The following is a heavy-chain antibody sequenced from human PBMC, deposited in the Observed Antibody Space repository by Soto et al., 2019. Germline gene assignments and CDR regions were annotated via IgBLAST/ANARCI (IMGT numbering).Heavy chain of an antibody. V-gene: IGHV3-15*01. CDR2: IKSKTDGGTT. Sequence: GGSLRLSCAASGFTFSNAWMSWVRQAPGKGLEWVGRIKSKTDGGTTNYAAPVKGRFTISRDDSKNTLYLQMNSLKTEDTAVYYCTTNVLLWFGGLFRPPYYYYGMDVWGQGTTVTVSS. J-gene: IGHJ6*02. CDR1: GFTFSNAW. CDR3: TTNVLLWFGGLFRPPYYYYGMDV. D-gene: IGHD3-10*01.